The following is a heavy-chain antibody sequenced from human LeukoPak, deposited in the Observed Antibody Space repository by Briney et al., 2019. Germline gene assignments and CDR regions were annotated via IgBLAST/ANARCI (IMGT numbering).Heavy chain of an antibody. D-gene: IGHD3-9*01. CDR1: GFTFDDYG. J-gene: IGHJ6*02. CDR3: ARRTLNEVLRYFDWFGGMDV. Sequence: GGSLRLSCAASGFTFDDYGMSWVRQAPGKGLEWVSGINWNGGSTGYADSVKGRFTISRDNAKSSLYLQMNSLRAEDTALYYCARRTLNEVLRYFDWFGGMDVWGQGTTVTVSS. CDR2: INWNGGST. V-gene: IGHV3-20*04.